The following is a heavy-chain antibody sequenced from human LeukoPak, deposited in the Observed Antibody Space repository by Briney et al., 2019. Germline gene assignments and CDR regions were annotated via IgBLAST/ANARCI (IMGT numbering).Heavy chain of an antibody. D-gene: IGHD2-15*01. V-gene: IGHV4-30-4*08. CDR1: GGSISSGDYY. CDR3: ARVTVVANLYYMDV. J-gene: IGHJ6*03. CDR2: IYYSGST. Sequence: NPSQTLSLTCTVSGGSISSGDYYWSWNRQPPGKGLEWIGYIYYSGSTYYNPSLKSRVTISVDTSKNRFSLKLSSVTAADTAVYYCARVTVVANLYYMDVWGKGTTVTVSS.